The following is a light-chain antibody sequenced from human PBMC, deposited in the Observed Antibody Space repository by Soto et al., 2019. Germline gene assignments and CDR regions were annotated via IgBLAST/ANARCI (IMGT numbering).Light chain of an antibody. Sequence: TQSPGTLSLSPGERATLSCRAVQSVTSIYLAWYQQKPGQAPRLLIYGTSFRASGIPDRFRGSGSGTDFTLTISSLEPEDSAVYYCQQYGSSFGQGTRLEIK. CDR1: QSVTSIY. CDR2: GTS. J-gene: IGKJ5*01. CDR3: QQYGSS. V-gene: IGKV3-20*01.